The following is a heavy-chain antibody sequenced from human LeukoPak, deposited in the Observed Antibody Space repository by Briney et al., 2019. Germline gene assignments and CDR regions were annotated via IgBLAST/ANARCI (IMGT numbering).Heavy chain of an antibody. V-gene: IGHV4-31*03. Sequence: SETLSLTCTVSGGSISSGGYYWSWIRQHPGKGLEWIGYIYYSGSTYYNPSPKSRVTISVDTSKNQFSLKLSSVTAADTAVYYCARSYYGDPNWFDPWGQGTLVTVSS. CDR2: IYYSGST. D-gene: IGHD4-17*01. J-gene: IGHJ5*02. CDR3: ARSYYGDPNWFDP. CDR1: GGSISSGGYY.